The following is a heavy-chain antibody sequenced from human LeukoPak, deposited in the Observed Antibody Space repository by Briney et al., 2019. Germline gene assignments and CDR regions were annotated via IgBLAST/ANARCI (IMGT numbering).Heavy chain of an antibody. CDR1: GFTFSSYA. J-gene: IGHJ6*03. CDR3: AKPRASYYYYYYMDV. Sequence: PGGSLRLSGAASGFTFSSYAMSWVRQAPGKGLEWVSAISGSGGSTYYADSVKGRFTISRDNSKNTLYLQMNSLRAEDTAVYYCAKPRASYYYYYYMDVWGKGTTVTVS. CDR2: ISGSGGST. D-gene: IGHD3-16*01. V-gene: IGHV3-23*01.